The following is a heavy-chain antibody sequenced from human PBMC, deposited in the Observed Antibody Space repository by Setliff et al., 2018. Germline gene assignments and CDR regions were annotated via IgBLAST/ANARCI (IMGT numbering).Heavy chain of an antibody. CDR3: ASANTTGYYYFDY. J-gene: IGHJ4*02. D-gene: IGHD1-26*01. V-gene: IGHV3-21*01. CDR1: GLIFTSYS. CDR2: ISSSSAYI. Sequence: PGGSLRLSCAASGLIFTSYSMNWVRQAPGKGLEWASSISSSSAYIYYADSVKGRFTISRDNAKNSVYLQMNSLRAEDTAVYYCASANTTGYYYFDYWGQGTLVTVSS.